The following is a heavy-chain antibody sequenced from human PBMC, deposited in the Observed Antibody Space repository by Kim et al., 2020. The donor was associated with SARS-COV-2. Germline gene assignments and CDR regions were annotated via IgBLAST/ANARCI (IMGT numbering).Heavy chain of an antibody. CDR3: ARSTMKGGYSCGPMMLFDI. Sequence: GQFTNSRDNSKNTVYLKMNSLRAEDTAVYYCARSTMKGGYSCGPMMLFDIWGQGTMVTVSS. D-gene: IGHD5-18*01. J-gene: IGHJ3*02. V-gene: IGHV3-30*01.